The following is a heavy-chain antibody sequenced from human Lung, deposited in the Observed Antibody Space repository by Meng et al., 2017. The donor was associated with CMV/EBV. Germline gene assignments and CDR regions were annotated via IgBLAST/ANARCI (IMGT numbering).Heavy chain of an antibody. D-gene: IGHD3-10*01. CDR1: GYTFTNYD. J-gene: IGHJ4*02. CDR2: INPNNYNT. Sequence: ASXXVSXKASGYTFTNYDINWVRRATGQGLEWLGWINPNNYNTGYAHQFQGRVTMTRTTSISTAYLELSGLRSEDTAVYYCARGRAGSGSPYYCDYGGQGTXGTVSS. CDR3: ARGRAGSGSPYYCDY. V-gene: IGHV1-8*01.